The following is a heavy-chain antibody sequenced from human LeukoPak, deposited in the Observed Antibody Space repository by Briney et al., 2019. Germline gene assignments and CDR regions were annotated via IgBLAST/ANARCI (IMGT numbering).Heavy chain of an antibody. V-gene: IGHV3-74*01. CDR3: ARVVYGGYGRGPADY. J-gene: IGHJ4*02. D-gene: IGHD5-12*01. CDR2: INSDGSST. Sequence: PGGSLRLSCAASGFTFSSYWMHWVRQAPGKGLVWVSRINSDGSSTSYADSVKGRFTISRDNAKNTLYLQMNSLRAEDTAVYYCARVVYGGYGRGPADYWGQGTLVTVSS. CDR1: GFTFSSYW.